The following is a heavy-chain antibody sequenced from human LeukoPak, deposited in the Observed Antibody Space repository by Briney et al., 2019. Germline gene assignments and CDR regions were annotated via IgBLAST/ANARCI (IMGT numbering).Heavy chain of an antibody. CDR3: VSFYETY. Sequence: GGSLRLSCAASGFTFSSYAMHWVRQAPGKGLEWVAVISYDGSNKYYADSVQGRFTISRDNSKSTLCLQMNSLRAEDTAVYYCVSFYETYWGRGTLVTVSS. V-gene: IGHV3-30*04. J-gene: IGHJ4*02. D-gene: IGHD2/OR15-2a*01. CDR2: ISYDGSNK. CDR1: GFTFSSYA.